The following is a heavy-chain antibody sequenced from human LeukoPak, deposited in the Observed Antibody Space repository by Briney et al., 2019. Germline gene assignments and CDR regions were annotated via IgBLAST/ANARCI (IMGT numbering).Heavy chain of an antibody. J-gene: IGHJ4*02. CDR2: ISAYNGNT. CDR1: GYTFTSYG. Sequence: ASVKVSCKASGYTFTSYGISWVRQAPGQGLEWMGWISAYNGNTNYAQKLQGRVTMTTDTSTSTAYMELRSLRSDDTAVYYCARDRGVRGVIIRDFDYWGQGTLVTVSS. V-gene: IGHV1-18*01. D-gene: IGHD3-10*01. CDR3: ARDRGVRGVIIRDFDY.